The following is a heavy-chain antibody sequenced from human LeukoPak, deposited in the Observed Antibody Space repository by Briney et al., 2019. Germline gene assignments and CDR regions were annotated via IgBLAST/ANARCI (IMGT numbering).Heavy chain of an antibody. CDR1: GFTFSSYW. J-gene: IGHJ3*02. Sequence: PGGSLRLSCAASGFTFSSYWMHWVRQAPGKGLEWVAFIRYDGSNKYYADSVKGRFTISRDNSKNTLYLQMNSLRAEDTAVYYCAKDCYYAGVEHDAFDIWGQGTMVTVSS. D-gene: IGHD1-26*01. V-gene: IGHV3-30*02. CDR3: AKDCYYAGVEHDAFDI. CDR2: IRYDGSNK.